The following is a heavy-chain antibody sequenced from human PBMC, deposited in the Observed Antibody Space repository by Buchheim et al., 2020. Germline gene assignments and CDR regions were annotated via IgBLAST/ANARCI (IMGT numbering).Heavy chain of an antibody. D-gene: IGHD4-23*01. CDR3: ARDKRVGGSTVGFDY. J-gene: IGHJ4*02. V-gene: IGHV4-4*02. CDR1: GGSISTTNW. CDR2: IYHSGST. Sequence: QVQLQESGPGLVKPSGTLSLSCSVSGGSISTTNWWIWVRQPPGEGLEWIGQIYHSGSTSYNPSPKSRVTMSVDKSKNQLFLRLSSVTAADTAVYYCARDKRVGGSTVGFDYWGQGT.